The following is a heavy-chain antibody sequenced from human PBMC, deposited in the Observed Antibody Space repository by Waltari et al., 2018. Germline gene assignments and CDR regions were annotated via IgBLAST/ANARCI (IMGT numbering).Heavy chain of an antibody. D-gene: IGHD3-3*01. J-gene: IGHJ5*02. CDR2: IIPSFGTA. CDR1: GGTFSSYA. V-gene: IGHV1-69*14. CDR3: ARDFWSGSNWFDP. Sequence: QVQLVQSGAEVKKPGSSVKVSCKASGGTFSSYAISWVRQAPGQGLEWMGGIIPSFGTANDAQKFQGRVTITADKSTSTAYMELSSLRSEDTAVYYCARDFWSGSNWFDPWGQGTLVTVSS.